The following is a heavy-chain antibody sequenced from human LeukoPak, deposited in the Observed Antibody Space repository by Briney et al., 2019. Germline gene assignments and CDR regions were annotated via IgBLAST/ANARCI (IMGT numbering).Heavy chain of an antibody. CDR2: INTNTGNP. J-gene: IGHJ4*02. D-gene: IGHD5-12*01. Sequence: ASVKVSCKASGYTFTSYAMNWVRQAPGQGLEWMGWINTNTGNPTYAQGFTGRFVFSLDTSVSTAYLQISSLKAEDTAVYYCARGNPKWLRTECYFDYWGQGTLVTVSS. CDR3: ARGNPKWLRTECYFDY. V-gene: IGHV7-4-1*02. CDR1: GYTFTSYA.